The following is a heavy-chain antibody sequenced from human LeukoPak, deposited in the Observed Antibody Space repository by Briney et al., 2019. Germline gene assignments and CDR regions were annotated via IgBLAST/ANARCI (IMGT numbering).Heavy chain of an antibody. CDR3: ARRPHRSSTNWFVP. V-gene: IGHV4-39*01. CDR2: IYYSGST. Sequence: SETLSLTCTVSGGSISSSSYYWGWIRQPPGKGLEWIGSIYYSGSTYYNPSLKSRVTISVDTSKNQFSLKLSSVTAADTAVYYCARRPHRSSTNWFVPWGQGTLVTVSS. J-gene: IGHJ5*02. D-gene: IGHD2-2*01. CDR1: GGSISSSSYY.